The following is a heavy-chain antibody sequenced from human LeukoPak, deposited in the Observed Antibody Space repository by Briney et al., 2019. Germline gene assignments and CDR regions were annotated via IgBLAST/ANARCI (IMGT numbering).Heavy chain of an antibody. D-gene: IGHD3-9*01. CDR3: VRDFEWYFDT. CDR2: IRNDGNDK. CDR1: GFTFNKHG. V-gene: IGHV3-30*02. Sequence: GGSLRLACAASGFTFNKHGMHWVRQAPGKGREWVSFIRNDGNDKYYADSVKGRFTISRDNSKNTLYLQMNSLRPEDTALYYCVRDFEWYFDTWDQGTLVTVSS. J-gene: IGHJ4*02.